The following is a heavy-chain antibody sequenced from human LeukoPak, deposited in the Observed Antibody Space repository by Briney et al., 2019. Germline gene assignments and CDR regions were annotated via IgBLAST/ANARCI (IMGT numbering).Heavy chain of an antibody. CDR1: GGSFSGYY. J-gene: IGHJ6*03. Sequence: PSETLSLTCAAYGGSFSGYYWSWIRQPPGKGLEWIGEINHSGSTNYNPSLKSRVTISVDTSKNQFSLKLSSVTAADTAVYYCARGLVVPAAILIYYYYYMDVWGKGTTVTVSS. CDR3: ARGLVVPAAILIYYYYYMDV. CDR2: INHSGST. V-gene: IGHV4-34*01. D-gene: IGHD2-2*02.